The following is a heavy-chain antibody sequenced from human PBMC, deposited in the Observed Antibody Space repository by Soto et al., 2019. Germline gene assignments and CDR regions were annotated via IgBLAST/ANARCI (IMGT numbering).Heavy chain of an antibody. Sequence: GGSLRLSCAASGFTFSNYAMSWVRQAPGKGLEWVSAISGSGDQTFYIGSVKGRFSISKDNSKNTLYLQMNSLRAEDTAVYYCAKEDNAGMVVTTFDYWGQGALVTVYS. J-gene: IGHJ4*02. V-gene: IGHV3-23*01. CDR2: ISGSGDQT. CDR1: GFTFSNYA. D-gene: IGHD2-21*02. CDR3: AKEDNAGMVVTTFDY.